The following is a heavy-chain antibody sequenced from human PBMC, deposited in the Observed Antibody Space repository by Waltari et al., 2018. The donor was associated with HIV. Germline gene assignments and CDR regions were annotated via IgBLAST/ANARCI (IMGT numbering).Heavy chain of an antibody. V-gene: IGHV4-59*01. D-gene: IGHD6-13*01. Sequence: QVQLQESGPGLVKPSETLSPTCTVSGGPISSYYWSWIRQPPGKGLEWIGYIYYSGSTNYNPSLKSRVTISVDTSKNQFSLKLSSVTAADTAVYYCARDLIADYWGQGTLVTVSS. CDR3: ARDLIADY. CDR1: GGPISSYY. J-gene: IGHJ4*02. CDR2: IYYSGST.